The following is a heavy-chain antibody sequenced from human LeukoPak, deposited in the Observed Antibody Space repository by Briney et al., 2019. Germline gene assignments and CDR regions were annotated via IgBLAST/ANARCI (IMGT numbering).Heavy chain of an antibody. D-gene: IGHD3-10*01. CDR1: GGSFSGYY. CDR3: ARSLARARPFDY. Sequence: SETLSLTCAVYGGSFSGYYWSWIRQPPGKGLEWIGEINHSGGTNYNPSLKSRVTISVDTSKNQFSLKLSSVTAADTAVYYCARSLARARPFDYWGQGTLVTVSS. J-gene: IGHJ4*02. V-gene: IGHV4-34*01. CDR2: INHSGGT.